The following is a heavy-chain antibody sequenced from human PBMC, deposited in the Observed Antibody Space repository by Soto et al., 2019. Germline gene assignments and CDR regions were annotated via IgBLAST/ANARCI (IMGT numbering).Heavy chain of an antibody. D-gene: IGHD1-7*01. CDR3: ARDRIIGTSYSGY. J-gene: IGHJ4*02. CDR2: IHSSGTT. V-gene: IGHV4-4*07. Sequence: QVQLQESGPGLVKPSETLSLNCTVSSGSINSFYWSWIRQPAGKGLEWIGRIHSSGTTNYNPSLKSRVTMSVDTSKNQFSLKLTSVTAADTAVYYCARDRIIGTSYSGYWGQGILVTVSS. CDR1: SGSINSFY.